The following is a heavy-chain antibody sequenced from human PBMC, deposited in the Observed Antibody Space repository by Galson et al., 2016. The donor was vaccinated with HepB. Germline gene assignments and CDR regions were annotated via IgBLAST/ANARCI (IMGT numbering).Heavy chain of an antibody. CDR3: VRDCNFGRNFPCYDVIDI. V-gene: IGHV3-7*01. Sequence: SLRLSCAASGFTFGDYGMTWVRQAPGRGLEWVANIRRGGSRINYMDSVKGRFSISRDNAKNSLYLQMTSLRTEDTAVYYCVRDCNFGRNFPCYDVIDIWGQGTTVTVSS. CDR2: IRRGGSRI. CDR1: GFTFGDYG. J-gene: IGHJ3*02. D-gene: IGHD2-2*01.